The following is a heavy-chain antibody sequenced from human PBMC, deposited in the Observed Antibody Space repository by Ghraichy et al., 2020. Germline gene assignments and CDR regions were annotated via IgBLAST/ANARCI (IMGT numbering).Heavy chain of an antibody. CDR3: ARDRSSSWGLYYYYYGMDV. CDR1: GFTFSSYS. D-gene: IGHD6-13*01. V-gene: IGHV3-48*02. Sequence: GGSLRLSCAASGFTFSSYSMNWVRQAPGKGLEWVSYISSSSSTIYYADSVKGRFTISRDNAKNSLHLQMNSLRDEDTAVYYCARDRSSSWGLYYYYYGMDVWGQGTTVTVSS. J-gene: IGHJ6*02. CDR2: ISSSSSTI.